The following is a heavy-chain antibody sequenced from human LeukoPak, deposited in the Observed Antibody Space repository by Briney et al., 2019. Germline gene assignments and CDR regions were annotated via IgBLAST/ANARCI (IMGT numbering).Heavy chain of an antibody. D-gene: IGHD2-21*02. V-gene: IGHV1-2*02. CDR1: GYTFTSYD. Sequence: VASVKVSCKASGYTFTSYDINWVRQATGQGLEWMGWMNPNSGGTNYAQKFQGRVTMTRDTSISTAYMELSRLRSEDTAVYYCARVPLYCGGDCYHFDYWGQGALVTVSS. CDR2: MNPNSGGT. CDR3: ARVPLYCGGDCYHFDY. J-gene: IGHJ4*02.